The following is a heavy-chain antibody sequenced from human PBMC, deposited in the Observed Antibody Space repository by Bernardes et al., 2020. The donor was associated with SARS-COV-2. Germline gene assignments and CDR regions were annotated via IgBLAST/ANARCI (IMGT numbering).Heavy chain of an antibody. CDR1: GFTFSNYD. D-gene: IGHD1-7*01. CDR3: TYVGWNYKVDP. CDR2: ISGGRGST. Sequence: GGSLRLSCAASGFTFSNYDMSWVRQAPGKGLEWVSAISGGRGSTYYADSVKGRFTIPRDNSKNTLYLQMDSLRADDTAVYYWTYVGWNYKVDPWGHGNLVT. J-gene: IGHJ5*02. V-gene: IGHV3-23*01.